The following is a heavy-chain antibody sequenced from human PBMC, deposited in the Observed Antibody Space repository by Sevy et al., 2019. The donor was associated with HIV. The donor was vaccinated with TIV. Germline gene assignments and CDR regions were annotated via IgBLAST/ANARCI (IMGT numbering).Heavy chain of an antibody. J-gene: IGHJ6*02. D-gene: IGHD2-15*01. CDR3: ARVVAYCSGGSCFPGYYYGMDV. V-gene: IGHV3-21*01. CDR2: ISSSSRYI. CDR1: GFTFSNYN. Sequence: GGSLRLSCAASGFTFSNYNMNWVRQAPGKGLEWVSSISSSSRYIYYADSMKGRFTISRDNAKNSLYLQMNSLRAEYTAVYYCARVVAYCSGGSCFPGYYYGMDVWGQGTTVTVSS.